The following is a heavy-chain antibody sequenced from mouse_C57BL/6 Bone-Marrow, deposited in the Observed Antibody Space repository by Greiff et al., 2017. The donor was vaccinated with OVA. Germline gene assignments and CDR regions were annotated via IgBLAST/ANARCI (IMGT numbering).Heavy chain of an antibody. D-gene: IGHD4-1*02. J-gene: IGHJ4*01. Sequence: EVKLVESGGGLVQPGGSLKLSCAASGFTFSDYYMYWVRQTPEKRLEWVAYISNGGGSTYYPDTVKGRFTISRDNAKNTLYLQMSRLKSEDTAMYYCARPTGTGAMDYWGQGTSVTVSS. CDR1: GFTFSDYY. V-gene: IGHV5-12*01. CDR3: ARPTGTGAMDY. CDR2: ISNGGGST.